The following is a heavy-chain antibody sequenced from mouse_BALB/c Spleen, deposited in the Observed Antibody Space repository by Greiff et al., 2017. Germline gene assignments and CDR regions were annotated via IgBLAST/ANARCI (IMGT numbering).Heavy chain of an antibody. J-gene: IGHJ2*01. V-gene: IGHV1-4*02. Sequence: QVQLQQSAAELARPGASVKMSCKASGYTFTSYTMHWVKQRPGQGLEWIGYINPSSGYTEYNQKFKDKTTLTADKSSSTAYMQLSSLTSEDSAVYYCATLRGGYFDYWGQGTTLTVSS. D-gene: IGHD1-2*01. CDR1: GYTFTSYT. CDR3: ATLRGGYFDY. CDR2: INPSSGYT.